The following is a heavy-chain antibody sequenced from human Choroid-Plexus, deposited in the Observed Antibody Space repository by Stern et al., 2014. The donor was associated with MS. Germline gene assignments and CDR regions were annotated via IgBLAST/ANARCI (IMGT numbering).Heavy chain of an antibody. Sequence: VQLVESGGGVAQPGRPLRLSCVASGFTFGSCARHWVRQAPGKGLEWGAGVSYDGSNKYYADSVKGRFTISRDNSQNTLYMQMSSLRPEDTAVYYCAKDRQYLTYFFDHWGQGSLVTVSS. CDR2: VSYDGSNK. CDR1: GFTFGSCA. D-gene: IGHD2/OR15-2a*01. V-gene: IGHV3-30*18. CDR3: AKDRQYLTYFFDH. J-gene: IGHJ5*02.